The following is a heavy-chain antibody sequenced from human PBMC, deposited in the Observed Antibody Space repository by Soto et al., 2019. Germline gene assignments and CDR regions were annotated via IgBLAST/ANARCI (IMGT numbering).Heavy chain of an antibody. V-gene: IGHV1-2*04. Sequence: QVQLVQSGAEVKKPGASVKVSCKASGYTFTGYYRHWVRQAPGQGLEWMGWINTNSGGTNYAQKFQGWVTMTRDTSISTAYMELSRLRSDATAVYYCARAPHVWSGYSGEYGMDVWGQGTTVTVSS. D-gene: IGHD3-3*01. CDR2: INTNSGGT. CDR3: ARAPHVWSGYSGEYGMDV. J-gene: IGHJ6*02. CDR1: GYTFTGYY.